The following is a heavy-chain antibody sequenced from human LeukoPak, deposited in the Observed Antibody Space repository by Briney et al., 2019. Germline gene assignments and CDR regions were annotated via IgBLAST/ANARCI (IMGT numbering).Heavy chain of an antibody. CDR2: ISSSSSYI. Sequence: GGSLRLSCAASGFTFSTYSMNWVRQAPGKGLEWVSSISSSSSYIYYADSMKGRFTISRDNAKNPLYLQMNSLRAEDTAVYYCARGVGDPTSTWYFDLWGRGTLVTVSS. CDR1: GFTFSTYS. V-gene: IGHV3-21*01. CDR3: ARGVGDPTSTWYFDL. D-gene: IGHD1-26*01. J-gene: IGHJ2*01.